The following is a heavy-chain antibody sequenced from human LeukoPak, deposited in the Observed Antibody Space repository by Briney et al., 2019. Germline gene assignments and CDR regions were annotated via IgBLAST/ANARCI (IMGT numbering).Heavy chain of an antibody. CDR3: VRGFSNGPFDF. D-gene: IGHD2-8*01. V-gene: IGHV3-20*04. J-gene: IGHJ4*02. Sequence: PGGSLRLSCAASGFTFDDYGMSWVRQAPGKGLEWVSGIKKNGDTTAYADSVKGRFTISRDNAKKFLFLQMNNVSAEDSALFYCVRGFSNGPFDFWGRGTLVTVSS. CDR2: IKKNGDTT. CDR1: GFTFDDYG.